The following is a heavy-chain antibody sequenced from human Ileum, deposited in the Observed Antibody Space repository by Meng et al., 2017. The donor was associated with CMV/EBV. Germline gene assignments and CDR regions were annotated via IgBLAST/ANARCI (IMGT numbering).Heavy chain of an antibody. CDR3: VGSGSSWLYFDY. J-gene: IGHJ4*02. CDR2: ISGSGSII. V-gene: IGHV3-11*01. CDR1: GLTFSGYH. Sequence: AAAGLTFSGYHTRWIRQAPGKGLEWVSYISGSGSIIFYADSVKGRFTTSRKNAKNSLYLKMNSLRAEDTAVYYCVGSGSSWLYFDYWGQGTLVTVSS. D-gene: IGHD6-13*01.